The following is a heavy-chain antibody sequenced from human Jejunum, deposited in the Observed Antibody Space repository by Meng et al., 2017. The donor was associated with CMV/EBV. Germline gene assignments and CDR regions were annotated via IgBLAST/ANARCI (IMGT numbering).Heavy chain of an antibody. J-gene: IGHJ4*02. CDR1: GYTVTSYG. D-gene: IGHD1-26*01. CDR3: ARDSVGATTAGY. V-gene: IGHV1-18*01. Sequence: ASGYTVTSYGISWVRQATGQGLEWMGWISAYNGNTNDAQKLQGRVTMTTDTSTSTAYMELRSLRSDDTAVYYCARDSVGATTAGYWGQGTRVTVSS. CDR2: ISAYNGNT.